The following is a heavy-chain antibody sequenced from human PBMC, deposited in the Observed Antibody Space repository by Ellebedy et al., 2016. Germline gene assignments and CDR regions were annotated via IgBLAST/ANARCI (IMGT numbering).Heavy chain of an antibody. V-gene: IGHV4-39*07. CDR2: IYYSGST. Sequence: SETLSLTXTVSGGSISSSSYYWGWIRKPPGKGLEWIGSIYYSGSTYYNPSLKSRVTISVDTSKNQFSLKLSSVTAADTAVYYCGQWPPRDWFDPWGQGTLVTVSS. D-gene: IGHD6-19*01. CDR1: GGSISSSSYY. J-gene: IGHJ5*02. CDR3: GQWPPRDWFDP.